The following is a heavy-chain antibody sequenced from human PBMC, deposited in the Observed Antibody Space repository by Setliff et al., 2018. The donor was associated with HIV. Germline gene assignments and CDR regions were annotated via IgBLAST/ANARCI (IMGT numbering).Heavy chain of an antibody. D-gene: IGHD1-26*01. J-gene: IGHJ5*02. V-gene: IGHV5-51*01. CDR2: IYPGDSDT. CDR3: ARGLGVGATGWFDP. CDR1: GYSFSNYW. Sequence: GESLKISCKGSGYSFSNYWIGWVRQMPGKGLEWMGIIYPGDSDTRYSPSFQVQVTISADKSTSTAYLHWSSLEASDTAMYYCARGLGVGATGWFDPWGQGTLVTVSS.